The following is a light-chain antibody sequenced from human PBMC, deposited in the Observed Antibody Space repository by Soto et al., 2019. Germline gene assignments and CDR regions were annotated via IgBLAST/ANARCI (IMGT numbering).Light chain of an antibody. V-gene: IGKV1-39*01. J-gene: IGKJ1*01. CDR1: QTISSW. CDR2: AAS. Sequence: DIQMTQSPSSVSASVGDRVAISCRASQTISSWLAWYQQTPGKAPKILIFAASSLQSGVPSRFSGSRSGPDFTLPISSLQPEDFETYYCQQSYSSPPTFGQGTKVDIK. CDR3: QQSYSSPPT.